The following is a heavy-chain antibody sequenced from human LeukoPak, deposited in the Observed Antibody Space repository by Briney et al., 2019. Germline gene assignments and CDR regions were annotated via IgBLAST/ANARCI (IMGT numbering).Heavy chain of an antibody. D-gene: IGHD2/OR15-2a*01. CDR2: IKQDGSEK. CDR1: GFTFSSYS. J-gene: IGHJ4*02. Sequence: PGGSLRLSCAASGFTFSSYSMNWVRQAPGKGLEWVANIKQDGSEKYYVDSVKGRFTISRDNAKNSLYLQMNGLRVEDTAVYYCARDKIVGATLFDAWGQGTLVTVSS. CDR3: ARDKIVGATLFDA. V-gene: IGHV3-7*01.